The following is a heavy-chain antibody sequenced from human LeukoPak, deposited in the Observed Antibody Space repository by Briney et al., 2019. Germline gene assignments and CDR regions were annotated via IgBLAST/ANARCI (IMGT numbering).Heavy chain of an antibody. CDR2: ISGSGGST. D-gene: IGHD3-22*01. J-gene: IGHJ5*02. CDR3: AKDFNSGYYGT. CDR1: GFTVSSNY. Sequence: GGSLRLSCAASGFTVSSNYMSWVRQAPGKGLEWVSAISGSGGSTYYADSVKGRFTISRDNSKNTLYLQMNSLRAEDTAVYYCAKDFNSGYYGTWGQGTLVTVSS. V-gene: IGHV3-23*01.